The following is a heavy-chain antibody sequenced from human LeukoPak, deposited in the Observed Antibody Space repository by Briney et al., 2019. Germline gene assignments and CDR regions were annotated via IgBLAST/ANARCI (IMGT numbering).Heavy chain of an antibody. CDR3: AGTKYYYMDV. CDR1: GGSISSTSYY. Sequence: SETLSLTCTVSGGSISSTSYYWGWIPQPPGKGLEWIGSISYTGSTHYTPSLKSRVTISVDTSKKQFSLKLSSVTAADTAVYYCAGTKYYYMDVWGEGTTVTVS. CDR2: ISYTGST. V-gene: IGHV4-39*01. J-gene: IGHJ6*03.